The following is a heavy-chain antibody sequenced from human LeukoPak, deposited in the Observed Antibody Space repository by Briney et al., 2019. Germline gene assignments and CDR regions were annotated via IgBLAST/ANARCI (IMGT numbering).Heavy chain of an antibody. D-gene: IGHD1-26*01. CDR1: GFTFRRYG. Sequence: GGSLRLSCAASGFTFRRYGLNWVRQAPGKGLAWVSYITSSGSTIYYADSVKGRFTISRDNAKTSLYLQMNSLRAEDTAVYYCVSEFIVGATFDYWGQGTLVTVSS. CDR2: ITSSGSTI. CDR3: VSEFIVGATFDY. J-gene: IGHJ4*02. V-gene: IGHV3-48*03.